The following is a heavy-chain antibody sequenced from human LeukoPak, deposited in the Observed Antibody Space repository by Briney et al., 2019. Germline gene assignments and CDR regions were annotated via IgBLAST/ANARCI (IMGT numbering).Heavy chain of an antibody. J-gene: IGHJ4*02. CDR2: ISFDGGNK. CDR1: GFTFSSFG. Sequence: GGSLRLSCAASGFTFSSFGMHWVRQAPGKGLEWVAIISFDGGNKYYADSVKGRFTISRDNSKNTLYLQMNSLRAEDTAVYYCARDGIVGSPLFKFDYWGQGTLVTVSS. V-gene: IGHV3-30*19. D-gene: IGHD1-26*01. CDR3: ARDGIVGSPLFKFDY.